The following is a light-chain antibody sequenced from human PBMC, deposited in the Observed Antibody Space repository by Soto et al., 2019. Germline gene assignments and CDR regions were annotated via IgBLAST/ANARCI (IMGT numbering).Light chain of an antibody. CDR2: DAS. CDR3: QQYNSFSET. Sequence: GDRVTITCRASQIFSTSLAWYQQKPGKPPKLLIYDASRLESGVPSRFSGSGSGTEFTLTINSLQPDDFATYFCQQYNSFSETFGQGTKVDIK. J-gene: IGKJ1*01. V-gene: IGKV1-5*01. CDR1: QIFSTS.